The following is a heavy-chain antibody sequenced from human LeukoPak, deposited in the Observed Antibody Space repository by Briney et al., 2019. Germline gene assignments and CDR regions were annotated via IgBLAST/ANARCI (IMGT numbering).Heavy chain of an antibody. CDR1: GFTVSSNY. D-gene: IGHD2-2*01. CDR2: IYSGGST. Sequence: GGSLRLSCAASGFTVSSNYMSWVRQAPGKGLEWVSVIYSGGSTYYADSVKGRFTISRDNSKNTLYLQMNSLRAEDTAVYYCARGGFHGVVPAAYYFDYWGQGTLVTVSS. J-gene: IGHJ4*02. CDR3: ARGGFHGVVPAAYYFDY. V-gene: IGHV3-53*01.